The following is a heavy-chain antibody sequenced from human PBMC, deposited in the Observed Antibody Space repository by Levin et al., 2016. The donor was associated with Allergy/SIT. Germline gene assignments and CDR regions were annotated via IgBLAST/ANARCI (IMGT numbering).Heavy chain of an antibody. J-gene: IGHJ4*02. V-gene: IGHV4-59*08. CDR3: ARHGDNYYDSSGYRYYFDY. Sequence: SETLSLTCAVYGGSFSGYYWSWIRQPPGKGLEWIGYIYYSGSTNYNPSLKSRVTISVDTSKNQFSLKLSSVTAADTAVYYCARHGDNYYDSSGYRYYFDYWGQGTLVTVSS. CDR1: GGSFSGYY. CDR2: IYYSGST. D-gene: IGHD3-22*01.